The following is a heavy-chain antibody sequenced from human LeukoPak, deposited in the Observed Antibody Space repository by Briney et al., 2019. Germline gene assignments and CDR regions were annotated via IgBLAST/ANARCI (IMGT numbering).Heavy chain of an antibody. Sequence: PGGSLRLSCAASGFTFSSYAMGWVRQAPGKGLEWVSAISGSGGSTYYADSVKGRSTISRDNSKNTLYLQMNSLRAEDTAVYYCANSAGQLWFFLDYWGQGTLVTVSS. CDR2: ISGSGGST. CDR1: GFTFSSYA. V-gene: IGHV3-23*01. CDR3: ANSAGQLWFFLDY. D-gene: IGHD5-18*01. J-gene: IGHJ4*02.